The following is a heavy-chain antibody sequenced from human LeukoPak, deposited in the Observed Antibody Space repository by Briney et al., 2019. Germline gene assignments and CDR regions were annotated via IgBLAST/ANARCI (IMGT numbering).Heavy chain of an antibody. D-gene: IGHD6-6*01. V-gene: IGHV1-46*01. J-gene: IGHJ6*03. CDR2: INPSGGST. CDR3: ARDGLAARPRTLYYYYYMDV. Sequence: ASVKVSCKASGYTFTSYGISWVRQAPGQGLEWMGIINPSGGSTSYAQKFQGRVTMTRDMSTSTVCMELSSLRSEDTAVYYCARDGLAARPRTLYYYYYMDVWGKGTTVTVSS. CDR1: GYTFTSYG.